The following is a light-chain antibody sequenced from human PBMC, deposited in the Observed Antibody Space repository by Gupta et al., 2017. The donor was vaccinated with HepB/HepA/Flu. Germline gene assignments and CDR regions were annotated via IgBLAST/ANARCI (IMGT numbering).Light chain of an antibody. Sequence: AVVTQEPSLTVSPGGTVTLTCGSSTGSVSSGHYPHWFQQKPGQAPRPLIYDTSNRHSWTPARFSGSIRGGKAALTLSGARPEEEADYYCFFVYSDARVVFGGGTKLTVL. CDR2: DTS. J-gene: IGLJ2*01. CDR1: TGSVSSGHY. V-gene: IGLV7-46*01. CDR3: FFVYSDARVV.